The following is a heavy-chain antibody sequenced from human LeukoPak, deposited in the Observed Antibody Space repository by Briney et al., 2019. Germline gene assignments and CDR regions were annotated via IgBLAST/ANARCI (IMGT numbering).Heavy chain of an antibody. Sequence: PSETLSLTCAVSGGSISSGGYSWSWIRQPPGKGLEWIGYIYHRGSTYYNPSLKSRVTISVDRSKNQFSLKLSSVTAADTAVYYCARASGRFNAFDIWGQGTMVTVSS. CDR1: GGSISSGGYS. CDR3: ARASGRFNAFDI. V-gene: IGHV4-30-2*01. D-gene: IGHD3-10*01. CDR2: IYHRGST. J-gene: IGHJ3*02.